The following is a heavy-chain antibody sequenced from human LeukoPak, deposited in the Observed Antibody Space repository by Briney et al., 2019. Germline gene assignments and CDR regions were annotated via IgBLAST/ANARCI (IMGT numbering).Heavy chain of an antibody. Sequence: GGSLRLSCTASGFTFGDYAMSWFRQAPGKGLEWVGFIRSKAYGGTTEYAASVKGRFTISRDDSKSIAYLQMNSLKTEDTAVYYCTRGWRIAARRTGYWGQGTLVTVSS. CDR3: TRGWRIAARRTGY. CDR2: IRSKAYGGTT. D-gene: IGHD6-6*01. CDR1: GFTFGDYA. V-gene: IGHV3-49*03. J-gene: IGHJ4*02.